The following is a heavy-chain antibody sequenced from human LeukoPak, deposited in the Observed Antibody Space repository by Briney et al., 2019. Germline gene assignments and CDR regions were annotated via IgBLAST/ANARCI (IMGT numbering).Heavy chain of an antibody. D-gene: IGHD6-13*01. CDR3: ARAPGIAAADNYYYYYMDV. CDR1: GYTFTSYA. Sequence: SVKVSCKASGYTFTSYAISWVRQAPGQGLEWMGGIIPILGTANYAQKFQGRVTITADKSTSTAYMELSSLRSEDTAVYYCARAPGIAAADNYYYYYMDVWGKGTTVTVSS. CDR2: IIPILGTA. J-gene: IGHJ6*03. V-gene: IGHV1-69*10.